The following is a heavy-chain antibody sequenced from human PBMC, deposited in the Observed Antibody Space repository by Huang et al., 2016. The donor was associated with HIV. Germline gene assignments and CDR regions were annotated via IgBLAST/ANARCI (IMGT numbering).Heavy chain of an antibody. D-gene: IGHD3-16*01. Sequence: QITLKESGPALLRPTQTLTLTCTFSGFSLTTIGAGVGWIRQPPGKPLEWLVLIYWDDDKRFSPSLKTRICVTKDTSKNQVVFTMNNVGPTDTGTYYCAHIGRLGDYYMDVWGNGTAVTVSS. CDR2: IYWDDDK. CDR1: GFSLTTIGAG. J-gene: IGHJ6*03. V-gene: IGHV2-5*02. CDR3: AHIGRLGDYYMDV.